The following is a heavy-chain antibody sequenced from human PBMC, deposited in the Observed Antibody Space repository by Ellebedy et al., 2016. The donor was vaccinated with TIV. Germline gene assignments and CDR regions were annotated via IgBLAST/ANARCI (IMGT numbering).Heavy chain of an antibody. D-gene: IGHD5-18*01. J-gene: IGHJ4*02. CDR2: IVGSGA. CDR3: AKDRTPGDGYWVFDN. CDR1: GFTFSPYA. Sequence: PGGSLRLSCAASGFTFSPYAMAWVRQAPGKGLEWVSGIVGSGAQKYADSVKGRFTISRDNSKRTVDLQMNSLRAEDTAVYFCAKDRTPGDGYWVFDNWGQGTPVSVSS. V-gene: IGHV3-23*01.